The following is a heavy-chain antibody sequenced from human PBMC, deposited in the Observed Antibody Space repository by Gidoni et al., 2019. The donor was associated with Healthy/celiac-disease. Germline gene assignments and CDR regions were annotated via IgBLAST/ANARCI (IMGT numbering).Heavy chain of an antibody. V-gene: IGHV3-66*02. Sequence: EVQLVESGGGLVQPGGSLRLSCAASGFTVSSNYLRWVRQAPGKGLEWVSVIYSGGSTYYADSVKGRFTISRDNSKNTLYLQMNSLRAEDTAVYYCARDYGVEAVAGTLRLNYDYGMDVWGQGTTVTVSS. CDR2: IYSGGST. D-gene: IGHD6-19*01. CDR3: ARDYGVEAVAGTLRLNYDYGMDV. CDR1: GFTVSSNY. J-gene: IGHJ6*02.